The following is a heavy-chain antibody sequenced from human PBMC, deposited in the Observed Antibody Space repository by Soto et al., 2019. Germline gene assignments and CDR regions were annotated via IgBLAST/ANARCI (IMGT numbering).Heavy chain of an antibody. CDR2: INHSGST. CDR3: ARGGRIAVAGMFY. D-gene: IGHD6-19*01. V-gene: IGHV4-34*01. CDR1: GGSFSGYY. J-gene: IGHJ4*02. Sequence: QVQLQQWGAGLLKPSETLSLTCAVYGGSFSGYYWSWIRQPPGKGLEWIGEINHSGSTNYNPSLKSRVTISVDTSKNQFSLELSSVAAADTAVYYCARGGRIAVAGMFYWGQGTLVTVSS.